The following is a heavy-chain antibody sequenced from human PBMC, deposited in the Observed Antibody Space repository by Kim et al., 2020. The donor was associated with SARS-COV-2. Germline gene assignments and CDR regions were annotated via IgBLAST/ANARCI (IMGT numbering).Heavy chain of an antibody. CDR2: IIPIFGTA. Sequence: SVKVSCKASGGTFSSYAISWVRQAPGQGLEWMGGIIPIFGTANYAQKFQGRVTITADESTSTAYMELSSLRSEDTAVYYCARDEVREQQLVNFVFYYGMDVWGQGTTVTVSS. V-gene: IGHV1-69*13. CDR1: GGTFSSYA. D-gene: IGHD6-13*01. CDR3: ARDEVREQQLVNFVFYYGMDV. J-gene: IGHJ6*02.